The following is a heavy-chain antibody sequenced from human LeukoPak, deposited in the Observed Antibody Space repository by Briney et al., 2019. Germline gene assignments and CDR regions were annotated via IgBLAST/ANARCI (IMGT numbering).Heavy chain of an antibody. D-gene: IGHD6-13*01. V-gene: IGHV3-30*03. CDR3: ATFASSSRCDY. J-gene: IGHJ4*02. CDR2: ISYDGSNK. CDR1: GFTFSSYG. Sequence: PGGSLRLSCAASGFTFSSYGMQWVRQAPGKGLGWVSVISYDGSNKYYADSVKGRLTISRDNSKTALYLQMNNLRAEDTAVYYCATFASSSRCDYGGQGTLLTVP.